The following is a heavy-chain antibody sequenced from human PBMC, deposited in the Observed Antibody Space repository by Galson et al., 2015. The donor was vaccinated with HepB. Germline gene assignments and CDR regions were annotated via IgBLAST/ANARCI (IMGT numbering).Heavy chain of an antibody. CDR3: TRGRVLRFLEWLPRLDAFDI. J-gene: IGHJ3*02. CDR2: IRSKAYGGTT. CDR1: GFTFGDYA. D-gene: IGHD3-3*01. Sequence: SLRLSCAASGFTFGDYAMSWFRQALGKGLEWVGFIRSKAYGGTTEYAASVKGRFTISRDDSKSIAYLQMNSLKTEDTAVYYCTRGRVLRFLEWLPRLDAFDIWGQGTMVTVSS. V-gene: IGHV3-49*03.